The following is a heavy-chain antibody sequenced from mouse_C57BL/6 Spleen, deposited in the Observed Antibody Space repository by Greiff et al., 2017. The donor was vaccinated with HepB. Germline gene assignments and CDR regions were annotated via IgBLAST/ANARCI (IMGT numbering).Heavy chain of an antibody. CDR1: GFTFSDYY. Sequence: EVMLVESEGGLVQPGSSMKLSCTASGFTFSDYYMAWVRQVPEKGLEWVANINYDGSSTYYLDSLKSRFIISRDNAKNILYLQMSSLKSEDTATYYCARLGNYYTFDYWGQGTTLTVSS. V-gene: IGHV5-16*01. CDR3: ARLGNYYTFDY. CDR2: INYDGSST. J-gene: IGHJ2*01. D-gene: IGHD2-12*01.